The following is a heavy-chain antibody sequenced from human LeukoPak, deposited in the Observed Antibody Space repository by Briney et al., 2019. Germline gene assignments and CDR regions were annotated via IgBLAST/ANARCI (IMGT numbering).Heavy chain of an antibody. Sequence: GGSLRLSCAASGFTFSSYAMSWVRQAPGKGLEWVSAISGSGGSTYYADSVKGRFTISRDNSKNTLYLQMNSLRAEDTAVYYCAKDIVVVPAAIYSSSWYDYWDQGTLVTVSS. J-gene: IGHJ4*02. D-gene: IGHD2-2*01. CDR3: AKDIVVVPAAIYSSSWYDY. CDR1: GFTFSSYA. CDR2: ISGSGGST. V-gene: IGHV3-23*01.